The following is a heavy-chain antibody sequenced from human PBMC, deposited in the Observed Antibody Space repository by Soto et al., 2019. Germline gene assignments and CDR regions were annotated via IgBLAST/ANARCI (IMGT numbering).Heavy chain of an antibody. CDR3: ARDGYSGRSDGFDV. CDR1: GFTFGAYT. CDR2: ISYDGNSA. Sequence: QMQLVESGGGVVQPGRSLRLSCAASGFTFGAYTMHWVRPAPGKGLEWVAVISYDGNSARYTDPVKGRFTVSRDNSKSTMYLQMNSLGAEDTAVYYCARDGYSGRSDGFDVWGQGTMVTVSS. D-gene: IGHD1-26*01. J-gene: IGHJ3*01. V-gene: IGHV3-30*14.